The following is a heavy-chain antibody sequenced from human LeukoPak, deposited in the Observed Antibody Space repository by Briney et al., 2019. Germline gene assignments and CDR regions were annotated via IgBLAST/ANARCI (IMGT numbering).Heavy chain of an antibody. D-gene: IGHD4-23*01. Sequence: SQTLSLTCAISGDSVSSNSAAWNWIRQSPSRGLEWLGRTYYRSKWYNDYAVSVKSRITINPDTSKNQFSLKLTSVTAADTAVYYCARGGGDYYYMDVWGKGTTVTVSS. J-gene: IGHJ6*03. CDR3: ARGGGDYYYMDV. CDR2: TYYRSKWYN. CDR1: GDSVSSNSAA. V-gene: IGHV6-1*01.